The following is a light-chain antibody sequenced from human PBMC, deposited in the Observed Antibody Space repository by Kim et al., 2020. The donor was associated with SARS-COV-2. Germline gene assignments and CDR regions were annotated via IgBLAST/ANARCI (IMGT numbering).Light chain of an antibody. CDR2: VKN. J-gene: IGLJ2*01. V-gene: IGLV3-19*01. CDR1: GIRSYY. CDR3: NSRDSSGNHLV. Sequence: AVGQTVRNTCQGDGIRSYYASWNQQQPGQAPGLVIYVKNDRRSGIPDRFSGSSSGNTASLTITGAQAEDEADYYCNSRDSSGNHLVFGGWTKLTVL.